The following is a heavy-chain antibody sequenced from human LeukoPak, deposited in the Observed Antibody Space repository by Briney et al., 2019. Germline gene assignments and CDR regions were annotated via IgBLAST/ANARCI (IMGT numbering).Heavy chain of an antibody. CDR3: ARGRVDCSSTSCYRQFDY. J-gene: IGHJ4*02. CDR2: IYYSGST. CDR1: GGSISSYY. D-gene: IGHD2-2*01. V-gene: IGHV4-59*12. Sequence: SETLSLTCTVSGGSISSYYWSWIRQPPGKGLEWIGYIYYSGSTNYNPSLKSRVTISVDTSKNQFSLKLSSVTAADTAVYYCARGRVDCSSTSCYRQFDYWGQGTLVTVSS.